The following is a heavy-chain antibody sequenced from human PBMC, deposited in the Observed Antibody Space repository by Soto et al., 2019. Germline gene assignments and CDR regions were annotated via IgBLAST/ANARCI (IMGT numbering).Heavy chain of an antibody. CDR2: IYSGGTT. V-gene: IGHV3-53*01. CDR3: LTAPVVWTY. D-gene: IGHD1-1*01. CDR1: GFTVNNNH. Sequence: EVQLVESGGGLIQPGGSLRLSCAASGFTVNNNHMSWVRQAPGKGLEWVSIIYSGGTTYYADSVKGRFTISRDNSKNTLYLQMISLRVEDTAVYYCLTAPVVWTYWGQGTLVTVSS. J-gene: IGHJ4*02.